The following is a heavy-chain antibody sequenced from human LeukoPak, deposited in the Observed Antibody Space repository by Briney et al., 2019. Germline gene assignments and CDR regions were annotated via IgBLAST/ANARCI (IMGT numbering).Heavy chain of an antibody. V-gene: IGHV1-69*05. CDR1: GGTFNNSA. CDR2: IMPLCGTA. Sequence: SVKVSCKTSGGTFNNSAISWVRQAPGQGLEWLGGIMPLCGTAGYAQKFQGRVTITKDESTRTVYLELTSLTSDDTAAYYCARDVHGDYGSGWFDPWGQGTLVSVSS. D-gene: IGHD4-17*01. CDR3: ARDVHGDYGSGWFDP. J-gene: IGHJ5*02.